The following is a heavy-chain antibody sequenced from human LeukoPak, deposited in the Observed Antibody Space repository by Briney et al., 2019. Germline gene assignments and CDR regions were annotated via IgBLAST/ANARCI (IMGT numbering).Heavy chain of an antibody. CDR3: AKSGYNRFGY. J-gene: IGHJ4*02. V-gene: IGHV3-23*01. D-gene: IGHD5-24*01. CDR2: ISGSGSGGST. Sequence: GGSLRLSCAASGFTFSSSAMSWVRQAPGKGLEWVSSISGSGSGGSTYYADSVKGRFTISRDNSKNTLYLQMNSLRAEDTAVYYCAKSGYNRFGYWGQGTLVTVSS. CDR1: GFTFSSSA.